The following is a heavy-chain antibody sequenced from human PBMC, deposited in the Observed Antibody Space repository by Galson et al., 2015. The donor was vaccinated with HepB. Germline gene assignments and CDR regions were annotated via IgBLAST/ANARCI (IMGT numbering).Heavy chain of an antibody. CDR3: ATSRSFYN. CDR2: MSSDGTGT. CDR1: GFTFSSYW. J-gene: IGHJ4*02. V-gene: IGHV3-74*01. Sequence: SLRLSCAASGFTFSSYWMHWVRQVPGKGLVWVSGMSSDGTGTTYADSVKGRFTISRDNAKSTLYLQMNSLRVEDTAVYYCATSRSFYNWGQGTLVTVSS.